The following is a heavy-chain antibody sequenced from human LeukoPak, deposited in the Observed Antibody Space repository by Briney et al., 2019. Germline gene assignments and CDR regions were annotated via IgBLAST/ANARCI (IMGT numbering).Heavy chain of an antibody. D-gene: IGHD3-10*01. CDR1: GFTFSSYA. Sequence: PGGSLRLSCAASGFTFSSYAMSWVRQAPGKGLAWVSAISGSGGSTYYADSVQGRFTISRDNSKNTLYLQMNSLRAEDTAVYYCAKDIAQVTMVRGVIDWGQGPLVSVSS. V-gene: IGHV3-23*01. CDR2: ISGSGGST. J-gene: IGHJ4*02. CDR3: AKDIAQVTMVRGVID.